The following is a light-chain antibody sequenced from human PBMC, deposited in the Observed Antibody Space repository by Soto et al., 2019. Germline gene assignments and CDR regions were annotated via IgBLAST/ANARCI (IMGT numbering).Light chain of an antibody. Sequence: EIVLTQSPGTLSLSPGERVTLSCRASQSVTSNFLGWYQQKPGQAPRLLIYGASTRATGIPDRFSGSGSGTDVALTVSRLEAEDFAIYYCHQYGSSPLTFGGGTKVEI. J-gene: IGKJ4*01. CDR1: QSVTSNF. V-gene: IGKV3-20*01. CDR3: HQYGSSPLT. CDR2: GAS.